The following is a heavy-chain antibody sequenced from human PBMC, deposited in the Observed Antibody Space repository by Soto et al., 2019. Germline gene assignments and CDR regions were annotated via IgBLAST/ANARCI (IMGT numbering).Heavy chain of an antibody. V-gene: IGHV1-8*01. Sequence: ASVKVSCKASGYTFTSYDIYWVRQATGQGLEWMGWMNPNSGNTGYAQKFQGRVTMTRNTSISTAYMELSSLRSEDTAVYYCARVLKRFLEYLHYEISNYYMDAWGKGARVTVSS. CDR2: MNPNSGNT. CDR1: GYTFTSYD. D-gene: IGHD3-3*01. CDR3: ARVLKRFLEYLHYEISNYYMDA. J-gene: IGHJ6*03.